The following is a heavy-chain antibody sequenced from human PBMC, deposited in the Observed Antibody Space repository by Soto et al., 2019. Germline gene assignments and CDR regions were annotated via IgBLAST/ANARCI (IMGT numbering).Heavy chain of an antibody. CDR2: IYYSGST. J-gene: IGHJ4*02. CDR1: GGSISSYY. V-gene: IGHV4-59*12. Sequence: SETLSLTCTVSGGSISSYYWSWIRQPPGKGLEWIGYIYYSGSTNYNPSLKSRVTISVDTSKNQFSLKLSSVTAADTAVYYCARGKTTYYDFWSGYSNGGNYFDYWGQGTLVTVSS. CDR3: ARGKTTYYDFWSGYSNGGNYFDY. D-gene: IGHD3-3*01.